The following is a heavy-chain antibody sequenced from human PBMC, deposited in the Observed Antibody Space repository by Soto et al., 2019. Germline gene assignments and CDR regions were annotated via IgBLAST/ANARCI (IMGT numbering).Heavy chain of an antibody. V-gene: IGHV2-5*02. CDR3: AHRGDMNGSWDQGYLDN. J-gene: IGHJ4*02. Sequence: QITLKESGPTRVKPTQTLTLTCSFSGFSLTSRPVGVAWIRQPPGKALEWLAVIYWDDDKRYSPSLKSRLTTAKDTSKNQVVITMAYMDPVDTATYFCAHRGDMNGSWDQGYLDNWGQGILVTVSS. CDR2: IYWDDDK. CDR1: GFSLTSRPVG. D-gene: IGHD1-1*01.